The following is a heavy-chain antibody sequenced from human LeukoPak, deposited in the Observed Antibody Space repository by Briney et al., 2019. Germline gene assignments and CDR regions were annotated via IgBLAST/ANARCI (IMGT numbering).Heavy chain of an antibody. V-gene: IGHV4-31*03. J-gene: IGHJ4*02. CDR2: IYYRGTV. CDR1: GGSMRSGGFY. CDR3: PSLRSRVSISVDTSKNQSSLKLSSVSVADTAVYYCARLGMAASYLYDSSGDKFDY. Sequence: SETLSLTCSVSGGSMRSGGFYWSWIRQHPGKGLEWMGHIYYRGTVYYNPSLRSRVSISVDPSKTQFCRKLCSVSRADTAVYYNPSLRSRVSISVDTSKNQSSLKLSSVSVADTAVYYCARLGMAASYLYDSSGDKFDYWGQGTLVTVSS. D-gene: IGHD1-26*01.